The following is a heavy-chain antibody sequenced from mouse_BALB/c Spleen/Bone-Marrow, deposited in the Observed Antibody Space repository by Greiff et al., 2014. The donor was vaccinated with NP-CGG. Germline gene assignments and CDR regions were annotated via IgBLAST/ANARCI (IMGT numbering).Heavy chain of an antibody. CDR3: ARHERGYPYAMDY. V-gene: IGHV2-6-2*01. J-gene: IGHJ4*01. Sequence: VQLVESGPDLVAPSQSLSITCTVSGFSLTLYGVHWVRQSPGKGLEWLVVIWSDGTTTYNSALKSRLSISKDNSKSQVFLKLNSLQTGDTAMYYCARHERGYPYAMDYWGQGTSVTVSS. CDR1: GFSLTLYG. D-gene: IGHD2-2*01. CDR2: IWSDGTT.